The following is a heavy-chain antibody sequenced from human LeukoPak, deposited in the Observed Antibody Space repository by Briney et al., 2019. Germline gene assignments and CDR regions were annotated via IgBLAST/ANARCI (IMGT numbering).Heavy chain of an antibody. CDR3: ARGGCSGGSCYSSWFDP. J-gene: IGHJ5*02. D-gene: IGHD2-15*01. CDR2: INPNSGGT. V-gene: IGHV1-2*02. Sequence: ASVTVSCKASGYTFTYYYMHWVRQAPGQGLEWMGWINPNSGGTNYAQKFQGRVTVTRDTSISTAYMELSRLRSDDTAVYYCARGGCSGGSCYSSWFDPWGQGILVTVSS. CDR1: GYTFTYYY.